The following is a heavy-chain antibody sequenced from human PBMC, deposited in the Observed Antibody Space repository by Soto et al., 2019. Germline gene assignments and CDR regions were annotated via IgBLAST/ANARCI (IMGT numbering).Heavy chain of an antibody. Sequence: QLQLQESGPGLVKPSETPSLTCTGSGGSISSISYYWGWIRQPPVKGVEWLGSIYYSGSTHYRPALKSRVTVSGDTSKNHCSRKLSSVIAADTAVYYGASKTYYYDSSGDAIDYWGEGTMVTVSS. CDR1: GGSISSISYY. CDR2: IYYSGST. V-gene: IGHV4-39*02. CDR3: ASKTYYYDSSGDAIDY. J-gene: IGHJ4*02. D-gene: IGHD3-22*01.